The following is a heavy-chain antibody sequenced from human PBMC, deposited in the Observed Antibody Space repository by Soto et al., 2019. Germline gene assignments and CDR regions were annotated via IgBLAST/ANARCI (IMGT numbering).Heavy chain of an antibody. V-gene: IGHV4-59*08. Sequence: PSETLSLTCTVSGGSISSYYWSWIRQPPGKGLEWIGYIYYSGSTNYNPSLKSRVTISVDTSKNQFSLKLSSVTAADTAVYYCASQSSDYYGDHFDYWGQGTLVTVSS. CDR1: GGSISSYY. CDR3: ASQSSDYYGDHFDY. D-gene: IGHD4-17*01. CDR2: IYYSGST. J-gene: IGHJ4*02.